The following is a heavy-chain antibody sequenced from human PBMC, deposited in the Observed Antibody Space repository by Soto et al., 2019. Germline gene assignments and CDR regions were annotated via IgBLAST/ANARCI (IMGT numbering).Heavy chain of an antibody. CDR3: AKSLGLITIFGVVPGDY. V-gene: IGHV3-23*01. D-gene: IGHD3-3*01. J-gene: IGHJ4*02. CDR2: ISGSGGST. Sequence: EVQLLESGGGLVQPGGSLRLSCAASGFTFSSYAMSWVRQAPGKGLEWVSAISGSGGSTYYADSVKGRFTISRDNSKNTLYLQMNSLRAEDTAVYYCAKSLGLITIFGVVPGDYWGQGTLVTVSS. CDR1: GFTFSSYA.